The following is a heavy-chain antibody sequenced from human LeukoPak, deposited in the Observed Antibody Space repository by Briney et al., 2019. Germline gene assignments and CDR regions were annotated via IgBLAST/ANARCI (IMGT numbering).Heavy chain of an antibody. V-gene: IGHV1-69*04. D-gene: IGHD2-15*01. Sequence: ASVKVSCKASGYTFTSYGISWVRQAPGQGLEWMGRIIPILGIANYAQKFQGRVTITADKSTSTAYMELSSLRSEDTAVHYCAHSRGYCSGGSCYDALNFDYWGQGTLVTVSS. CDR2: IIPILGIA. CDR3: AHSRGYCSGGSCYDALNFDY. J-gene: IGHJ4*02. CDR1: GYTFTSYG.